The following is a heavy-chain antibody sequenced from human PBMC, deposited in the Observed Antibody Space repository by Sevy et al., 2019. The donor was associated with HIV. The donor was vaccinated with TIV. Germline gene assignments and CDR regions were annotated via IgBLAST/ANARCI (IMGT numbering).Heavy chain of an antibody. V-gene: IGHV4-59*01. D-gene: IGHD3-10*01. CDR1: GGSISSYY. CDR2: IYYSGST. CDR3: ARGYASRGVIMPGYWYYYMDV. J-gene: IGHJ6*03. Sequence: SETLSLTCTVSGGSISSYYWSWIRQPPGKGLEWIGYIYYSGSTNYNPSLKSRVTISVDTSKNQFSLKLSSVTAADTAVYYCARGYASRGVIMPGYWYYYMDVWGKGTTVTVSS.